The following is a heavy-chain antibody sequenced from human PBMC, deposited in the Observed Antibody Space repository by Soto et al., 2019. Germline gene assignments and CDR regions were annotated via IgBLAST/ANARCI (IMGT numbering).Heavy chain of an antibody. CDR3: ASLIVGATSDAFDI. D-gene: IGHD1-26*01. CDR1: GGTFSSYA. J-gene: IGHJ3*02. V-gene: IGHV1-69*13. CDR2: IIPIFGTA. Sequence: SEKVSCKASGGTFSSYAISWVRQAPGQGLEWMGGIIPIFGTANYAQKFQGRVTITADESTSTAYMELSSLRSEDTAVYYCASLIVGATSDAFDIWGQGTMVTVSS.